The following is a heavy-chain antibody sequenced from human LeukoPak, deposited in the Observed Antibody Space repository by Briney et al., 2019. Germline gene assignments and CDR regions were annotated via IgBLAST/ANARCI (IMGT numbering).Heavy chain of an antibody. D-gene: IGHD4-23*01. V-gene: IGHV4-59*08. CDR3: ARRDYSGILPYASDV. Sequence: SETLSLTCIVSGGSISGYHWGWIRQPPGKVLDWIGYISYSGITNYNPSLKSRVSMSVDMFKNQFSLRLSSVTAAGTAVYFCARRDYSGILPYASDVWGQGTLVAVSP. J-gene: IGHJ3*01. CDR1: GGSISGYH. CDR2: ISYSGIT.